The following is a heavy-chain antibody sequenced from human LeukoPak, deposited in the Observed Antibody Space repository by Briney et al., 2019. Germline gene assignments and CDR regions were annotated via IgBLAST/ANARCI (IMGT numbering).Heavy chain of an antibody. D-gene: IGHD1-1*01. CDR1: GGSISSSSYY. CDR2: IYYSGST. CDR3: ARRSRSYWNGFYYYMDV. Sequence: SETLSLTCTVSGGSISSSSYYWGWIRQPPGKGLEWIGSIYYSGSTYYNPSLKSRVTISVDTSKNQFSLKLSSVTAADTAVYYCARRSRSYWNGFYYYMDVRGKGTTVTVSS. J-gene: IGHJ6*03. V-gene: IGHV4-39*01.